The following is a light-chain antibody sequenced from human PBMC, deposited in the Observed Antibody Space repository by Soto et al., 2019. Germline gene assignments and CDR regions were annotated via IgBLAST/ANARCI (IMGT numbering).Light chain of an antibody. Sequence: EIVMTQSPATLSVSPGETATLSCRASQSVSYNLAWYQQKPGQGPRLVIYGAFSRATGIPARFSGSGSGTEFTLTISGLQSEDFALYYCQQYKNWPPLTFGGGTKVEIK. J-gene: IGKJ4*01. CDR3: QQYKNWPPLT. CDR1: QSVSYN. V-gene: IGKV3-15*01. CDR2: GAF.